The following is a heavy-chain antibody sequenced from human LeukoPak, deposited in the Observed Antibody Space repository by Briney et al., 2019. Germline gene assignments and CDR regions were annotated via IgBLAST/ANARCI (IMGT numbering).Heavy chain of an antibody. J-gene: IGHJ4*02. CDR3: ARDPITGDRFDY. CDR2: TYYRSKWYN. D-gene: IGHD7-27*01. V-gene: IGHV6-1*01. Sequence: SQTLSLTCAISGDTVSSNRAAWNWIRQSPSRGLEWLGRTYYRSKWYNDYAPSVKSRVTINPDTSKNQFSLQLNSVTPEDTAVYYCARDPITGDRFDYWGQGTLVTVSS. CDR1: GDTVSSNRAA.